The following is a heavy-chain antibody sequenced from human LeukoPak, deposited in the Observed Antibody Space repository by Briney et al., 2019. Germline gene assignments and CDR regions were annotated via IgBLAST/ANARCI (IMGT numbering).Heavy chain of an antibody. D-gene: IGHD3-16*01. CDR1: GYKFTPDY. V-gene: IGHV1-2*02. CDR3: APAAEAYTSWWKV. J-gene: IGHJ4*02. CDR2: NNPDSVFT. Sequence: ASVRVSCKASGYKFTPDYMHSVRQAPGQGLEFMGWNNPDSVFTNYAQKFKGRVTMTRDTSISTAYLEVRSLTSDDTAVYYCAPAAEAYTSWWKVWGQGTLVTVSS.